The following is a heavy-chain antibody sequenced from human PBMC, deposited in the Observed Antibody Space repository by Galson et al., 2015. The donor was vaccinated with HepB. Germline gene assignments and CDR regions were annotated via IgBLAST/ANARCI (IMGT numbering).Heavy chain of an antibody. Sequence: SETLSLTCAVYGGSFSGYYWSWVRQPPGKGLEWIGEINHSGSTNYNPSLKSRVTISVDTSKNQFSLKLSSVTAADTAVYYCARVAPHIVVVVAAPFSYYGMDVWGQGTTVTVSS. CDR3: ARVAPHIVVVVAAPFSYYGMDV. D-gene: IGHD2-15*01. J-gene: IGHJ6*02. V-gene: IGHV4-34*01. CDR2: INHSGST. CDR1: GGSFSGYY.